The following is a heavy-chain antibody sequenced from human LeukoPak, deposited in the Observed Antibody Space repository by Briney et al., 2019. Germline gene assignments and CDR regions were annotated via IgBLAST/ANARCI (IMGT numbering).Heavy chain of an antibody. D-gene: IGHD3-10*02. V-gene: IGHV3-23*01. Sequence: GGSLRLSCAGSGFTFSSYAMSWVRQAPGKGLEWVSALSPSGGITYYEDSVKGRFTISRDNSKNTLYLQMNSLRAEDTAVYYCARGVNYFVLEYWGQGTLVTISS. CDR2: LSPSGGIT. CDR3: ARGVNYFVLEY. CDR1: GFTFSSYA. J-gene: IGHJ4*02.